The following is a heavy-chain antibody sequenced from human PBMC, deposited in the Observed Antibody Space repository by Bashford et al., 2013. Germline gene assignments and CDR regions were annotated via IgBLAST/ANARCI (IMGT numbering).Heavy chain of an antibody. J-gene: IGHJ2*01. Sequence: SETLSLTCSVSSGSIRSYYWSWIRQPPGKGLEWIAYIYYSGITNYNPSLKSRATISIDTSKNQFSLKLNSVTAADTAVYYCAREGVDYYDSGRRQRYFDLWGRGTLVTVSS. CDR2: IYYSGIT. V-gene: IGHV4-59*01. D-gene: IGHD3-10*01. CDR3: AREGVDYYDSGRRQRYFDL. CDR1: SGSIRSYY.